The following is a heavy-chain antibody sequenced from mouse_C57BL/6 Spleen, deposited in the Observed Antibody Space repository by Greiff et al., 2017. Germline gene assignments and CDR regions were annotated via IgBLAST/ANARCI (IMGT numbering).Heavy chain of an antibody. D-gene: IGHD1-1*01. J-gene: IGHJ3*01. CDR1: GYTFTSYW. CDR2: IDPNSGGT. V-gene: IGHV1-72*01. Sequence: QVQLQQPGAELVKPGASVKLSCKASGYTFTSYWMHWVKQRPGRGLEWIGRIDPNSGGTKYNEKFKSKATLTVDKPSSTAYMQLSSLTSEDSAVYDCARPRDLYGSSSWFADWGQGTLVTVSA. CDR3: ARPRDLYGSSSWFAD.